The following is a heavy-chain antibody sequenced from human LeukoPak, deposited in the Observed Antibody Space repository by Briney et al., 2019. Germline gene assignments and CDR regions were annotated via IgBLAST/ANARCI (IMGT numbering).Heavy chain of an antibody. V-gene: IGHV3-21*01. CDR3: ARGPSGYHNT. CDR2: IRISNSYK. J-gene: IGHJ4*02. Sequence: GGSLRLSRAASGFIFSSYSMNWVRQAPGKGLEWVSSIRISNSYKYYADSVKGRFTISRDNSKNTLYLQMNSLRAEDTAVYYCARGPSGYHNTGGQGTLVTVSS. D-gene: IGHD5-12*01. CDR1: GFIFSSYS.